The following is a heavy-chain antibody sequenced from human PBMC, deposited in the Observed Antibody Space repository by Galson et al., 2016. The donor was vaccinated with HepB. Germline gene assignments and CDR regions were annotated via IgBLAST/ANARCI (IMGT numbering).Heavy chain of an antibody. CDR1: GFSLDTSSVA. V-gene: IGHV2-5*02. J-gene: IGHJ5*02. CDR3: AHRPSGPYYYETGGYHT. Sequence: PALVKPTQTLTLTCTFSGFSLDTSSVAVGWIRQPPGKALEWLGLVYGDDDKRYRSSLNNRLTITKYTSKSQVVLTMTHMDPVDTATYYCAHRPSGPYYYETGGYHTWGQGTLVIVSS. CDR2: VYGDDDK. D-gene: IGHD3-22*01.